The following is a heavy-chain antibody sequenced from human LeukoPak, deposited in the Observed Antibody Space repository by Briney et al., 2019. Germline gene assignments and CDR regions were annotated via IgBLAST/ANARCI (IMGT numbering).Heavy chain of an antibody. J-gene: IGHJ4*02. Sequence: PGGSLRLSCAASGFTFINYAMSWVRQAPGKGLEWVSAIGGSGTNTYYADSVKGRFTISRDNSKNTLYLQMNSLRAEDTAVYYCAKGSSWYPFDYWGQGTLVTVSS. CDR3: AKGSSWYPFDY. D-gene: IGHD6-13*01. V-gene: IGHV3-23*01. CDR1: GFTFINYA. CDR2: IGGSGTNT.